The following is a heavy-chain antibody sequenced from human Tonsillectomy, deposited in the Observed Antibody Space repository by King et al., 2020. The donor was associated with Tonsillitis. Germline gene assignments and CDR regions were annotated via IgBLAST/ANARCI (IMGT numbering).Heavy chain of an antibody. J-gene: IGHJ4*02. V-gene: IGHV3-33*05. CDR1: GFTFSNYG. CDR3: ARWHGDYEDYFDY. D-gene: IGHD4-17*01. CDR2: ISHDGSNK. Sequence: VQLVESGGGVVQPGRSLRLSCTASGFTFSNYGMHWVRQAPGKGLEWVAVISHDGSNKYYADSVKGRFTISRDNSKNMLYLQMSSLRADDTAVYYCARWHGDYEDYFDYWGQGTLVTVSS.